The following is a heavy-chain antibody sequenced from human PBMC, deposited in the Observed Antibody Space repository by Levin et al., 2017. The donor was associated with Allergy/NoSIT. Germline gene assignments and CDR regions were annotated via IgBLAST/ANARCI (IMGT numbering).Heavy chain of an antibody. CDR2: INSDGSST. Sequence: GGSLRLSCAASGFTFSSYWMHWVRQAPGKGLVWVSRINSDGSSTSYADSVKGRFTISRDNAKNTLYLQMNSLRAEDTAVYYCAKSGVVIPLSPIDYWGQGTLVTVSS. V-gene: IGHV3-74*01. J-gene: IGHJ4*02. D-gene: IGHD3-3*01. CDR1: GFTFSSYW. CDR3: AKSGVVIPLSPIDY.